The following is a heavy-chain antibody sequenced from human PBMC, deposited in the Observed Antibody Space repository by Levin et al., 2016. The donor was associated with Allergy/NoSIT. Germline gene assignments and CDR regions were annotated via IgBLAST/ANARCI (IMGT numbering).Heavy chain of an antibody. D-gene: IGHD3-22*01. CDR2: IRYDGSNK. Sequence: GESLKISCAASGFTFSSYGMHWVRQAPGKGLEWVAFIRYDGSNKYYADSVKGRFTISRDNSKNTLYLQMNSLRAEDTAVYYCAREGNYYDSSGYYSHFDYWGQGTLVTVSS. V-gene: IGHV3-30*02. J-gene: IGHJ4*02. CDR3: AREGNYYDSSGYYSHFDY. CDR1: GFTFSSYG.